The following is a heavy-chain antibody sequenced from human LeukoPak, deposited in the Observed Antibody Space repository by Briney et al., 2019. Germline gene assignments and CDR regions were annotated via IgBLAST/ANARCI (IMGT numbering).Heavy chain of an antibody. CDR2: ISSSSSYI. D-gene: IGHD1-7*01. Sequence: GGSLRLSCAASGFTFSSYSMNWVHQAPGKGLEWVSSISSSSSYIYYADSVKGRFTISRDNAKNSLYLQMNSLRVEDTAVYYCAILGNWNSQYFDYWGQGTLVTVSS. V-gene: IGHV3-21*01. J-gene: IGHJ4*02. CDR1: GFTFSSYS. CDR3: AILGNWNSQYFDY.